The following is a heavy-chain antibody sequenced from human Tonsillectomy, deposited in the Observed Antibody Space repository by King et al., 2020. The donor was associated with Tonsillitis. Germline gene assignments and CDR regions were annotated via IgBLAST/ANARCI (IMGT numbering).Heavy chain of an antibody. Sequence: VQLQESGPGLVKPSQNLSLTCTVSGGSISSGSYYWSWIRQPAGKGLEWIGRIYTSGSTNYNPSLKSRVTMSVDTSKNQFSLKLSSVTAADTAVYYCARERVGQQPDDYWGQGTLVPSPQ. CDR3: ARERVGQQPDDY. J-gene: IGHJ4*02. CDR2: IYTSGST. CDR1: GGSISSGSYY. D-gene: IGHD6-13*01. V-gene: IGHV4-61*02.